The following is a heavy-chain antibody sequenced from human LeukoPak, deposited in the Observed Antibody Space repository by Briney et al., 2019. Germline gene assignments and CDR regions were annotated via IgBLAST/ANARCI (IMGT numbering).Heavy chain of an antibody. Sequence: SETLSLTCAVSGGSISSGGYSWSWIRQPPGKGLEWIGYIYHSGSTYYNPSLKSRVTISVDRSKNQFSLKLSSVTAADTAVYYCARVRLGYFDYWGQGTLVTVSS. V-gene: IGHV4-30-2*01. J-gene: IGHJ4*02. CDR2: IYHSGST. D-gene: IGHD6-19*01. CDR1: GGSISSGGYS. CDR3: ARVRLGYFDY.